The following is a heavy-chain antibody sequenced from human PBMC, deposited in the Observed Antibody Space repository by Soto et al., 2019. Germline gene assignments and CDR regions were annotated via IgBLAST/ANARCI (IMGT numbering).Heavy chain of an antibody. V-gene: IGHV3-73*01. Sequence: EVQLVESGGGLVQPGGSLKLSCAASGFIFSGSAVHWVRQASGKGLAWVGRILSKAGNYATAYPASMKGRFTISRADSENTAFLQMHSLKTEDTAVYYCTRGGSPYYYDYWGQGTLVAVSS. CDR2: ILSKAGNYAT. J-gene: IGHJ4*02. CDR3: TRGGSPYYYDY. CDR1: GFIFSGSA.